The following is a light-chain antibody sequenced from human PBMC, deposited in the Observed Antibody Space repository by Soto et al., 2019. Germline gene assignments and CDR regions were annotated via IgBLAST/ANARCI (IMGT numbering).Light chain of an antibody. CDR3: QQYADWPTT. CDR2: DAS. CDR1: QSVSSN. V-gene: IGKV3-15*01. Sequence: EIVMTQSPATLSVSPGERATLSCRASQSVSSNLAWYQQKPGQAPRLLIYDASTRATVIPARFSGSGSGTAFTLTITSLQSDDFGVYYCQQYADWPTTFGQGTRVEIK. J-gene: IGKJ1*01.